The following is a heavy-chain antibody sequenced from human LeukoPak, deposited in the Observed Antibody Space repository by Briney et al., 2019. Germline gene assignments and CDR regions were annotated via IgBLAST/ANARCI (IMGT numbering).Heavy chain of an antibody. CDR2: IWSDGGNQ. CDR1: GITFSASG. D-gene: IGHD1-1*01. J-gene: IGHJ4*02. Sequence: PGGSLRLSCAASGITFSASGMHWVRQAPGKGLEWVAMIWSDGGNQYYADSVKGRFTISRDNSKNTVYLQMDSLRAEDTAIYFCARDKGTRALDYWGQGVLVTVSS. CDR3: ARDKGTRALDY. V-gene: IGHV3-33*01.